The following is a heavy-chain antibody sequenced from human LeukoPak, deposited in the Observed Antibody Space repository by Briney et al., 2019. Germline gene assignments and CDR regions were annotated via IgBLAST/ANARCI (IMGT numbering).Heavy chain of an antibody. CDR2: ISGSGGST. J-gene: IGHJ3*02. CDR1: GFTFSSYA. CDR3: AKDRYGSGSRGAFDI. D-gene: IGHD3-10*01. Sequence: GGSLRLSCAASGFTFSSYAMSWVRQAPRKGLEWVSAISGSGGSTYYADSVKGRFTISRDNSKNTLYLQMNSLRAEDTAVYYCAKDRYGSGSRGAFDIWGQGTMVTVSS. V-gene: IGHV3-23*01.